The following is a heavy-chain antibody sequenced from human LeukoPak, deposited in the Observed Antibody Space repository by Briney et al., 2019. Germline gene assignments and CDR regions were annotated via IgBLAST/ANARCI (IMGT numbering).Heavy chain of an antibody. CDR2: IGNSGDRT. V-gene: IGHV3-23*01. CDR1: GFTFSNYA. J-gene: IGHJ6*02. CDR3: AKGGV. Sequence: GGSLRLSCAVSGFTFSNYAMSWVRQAPGKGPEWVSGIGNSGDRTFYADSVKGRFTISRDNSKNTLYLQMNSLRVEDTALYYCAKGGVWGQGIAVTVSS.